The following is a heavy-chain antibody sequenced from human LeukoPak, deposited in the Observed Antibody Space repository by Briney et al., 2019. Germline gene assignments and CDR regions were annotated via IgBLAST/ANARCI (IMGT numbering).Heavy chain of an antibody. D-gene: IGHD5-12*01. CDR2: INPNSGGT. CDR3: ARAYSGYLNQLWGY. J-gene: IGHJ4*02. Sequence: ASVKVSCKASGYTFTGYYTHWVRQAPGQGLEWMGWINPNSGGTNYAQKFQGKVTMTRDTSISTAYMELSRLRSDDTAVYYCARAYSGYLNQLWGYWGQGTLVTVSS. V-gene: IGHV1-2*02. CDR1: GYTFTGYY.